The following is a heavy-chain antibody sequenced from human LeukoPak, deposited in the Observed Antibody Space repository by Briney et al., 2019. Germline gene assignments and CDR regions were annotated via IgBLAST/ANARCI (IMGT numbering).Heavy chain of an antibody. J-gene: IGHJ3*02. CDR1: GGSISGYY. V-gene: IGHV4-34*01. CDR3: ARGRMAYYYAIDI. Sequence: PSETLSLTCTVSGGSISGYYWSWIRHPPGKGLEWIGEINHSGSTNYNPSLKSRVTISVDTSKNQFSLKLSSVTAADTAVYYCARGRMAYYYAIDIWGQGTMVTVSS. D-gene: IGHD3-10*01. CDR2: INHSGST.